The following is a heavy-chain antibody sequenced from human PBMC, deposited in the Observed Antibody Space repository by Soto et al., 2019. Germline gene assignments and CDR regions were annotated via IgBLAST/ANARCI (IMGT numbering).Heavy chain of an antibody. V-gene: IGHV3-11*05. CDR1: GLTFSDYY. CDR2: ISSSSSYT. CDR3: ARDADILTGSDAFDI. J-gene: IGHJ3*02. D-gene: IGHD3-9*01. Sequence: QVQLVESGGGLVKPGGSLRLSCAASGLTFSDYYMRWIRQAAGKGLEWVSYISSSSSYTKYADSVKGRFTISRDNAKNSLYLQMNSLRAEDTAVYYCARDADILTGSDAFDIWGQGTMVTVSS.